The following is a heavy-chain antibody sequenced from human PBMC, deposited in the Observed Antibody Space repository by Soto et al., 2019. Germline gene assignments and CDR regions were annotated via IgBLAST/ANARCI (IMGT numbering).Heavy chain of an antibody. J-gene: IGHJ6*02. Sequence: QVQLVQSGAEVKKPGSSVKVSCKASGGTFTSYAISWVRQAPGQGLEWMGGIIPTFSTTNYAQKFQGRVSITADESTGTAYMGLRSLRSDETAGYYCARDQGLYVVAGMVVDYYGMDVWGQGTTVTVSS. D-gene: IGHD5-18*01. CDR1: GGTFTSYA. CDR3: ARDQGLYVVAGMVVDYYGMDV. CDR2: IIPTFSTT. V-gene: IGHV1-69*01.